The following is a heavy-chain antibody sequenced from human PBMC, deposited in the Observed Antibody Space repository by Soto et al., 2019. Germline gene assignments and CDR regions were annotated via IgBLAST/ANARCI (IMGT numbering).Heavy chain of an antibody. J-gene: IGHJ6*02. V-gene: IGHV1-69*13. CDR3: AGVYWKHTSTNYYYYGMYV. CDR1: GGTFSSYA. CDR2: IIPIFGTA. D-gene: IGHD1-1*01. Sequence: SVKVSCKASGGTFSSYAISWVRQAPGQGLEWMGGIIPIFGTANYAQKLQGRVTITADESTSTAYMQLSSLRSDDTAVYYCAGVYWKHTSTNYYYYGMYVWGQGTTVTVSS.